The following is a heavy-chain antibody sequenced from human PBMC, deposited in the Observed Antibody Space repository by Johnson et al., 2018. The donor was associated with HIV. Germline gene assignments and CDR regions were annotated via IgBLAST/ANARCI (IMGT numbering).Heavy chain of an antibody. D-gene: IGHD2-21*02. Sequence: VQLVESGGGLVQPGGSLRLSCAASGFTFSDYYMSWIRQAPGKGLEWVSAISSNGGSTYYANSVKGRFTISRDNSKNTLYLQMGSLRAEDMAVYYSARKVVTADDAFDIWGQGTMVTVSS. CDR3: ARKVVTADDAFDI. V-gene: IGHV3-64*01. J-gene: IGHJ3*02. CDR1: GFTFSDYY. CDR2: ISSNGGST.